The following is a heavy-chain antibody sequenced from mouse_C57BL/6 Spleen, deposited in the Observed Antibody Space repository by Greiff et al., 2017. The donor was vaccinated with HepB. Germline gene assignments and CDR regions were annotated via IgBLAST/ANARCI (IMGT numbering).Heavy chain of an antibody. D-gene: IGHD2-12*01. CDR2: IYPSDSET. CDR1: GYTFTSYW. V-gene: IGHV1-61*01. CDR3: ARKGPSYDAWFAY. Sequence: QVQLQQPGAELVRPGSSVKLSCKASGYTFTSYWMDWVKQRPGQGLEWIGNIYPSDSETHYNQKFKDKATLTVDKSSSTAYMQLSSLTSEDSAVYYCARKGPSYDAWFAYWGQGTLVTVSA. J-gene: IGHJ3*01.